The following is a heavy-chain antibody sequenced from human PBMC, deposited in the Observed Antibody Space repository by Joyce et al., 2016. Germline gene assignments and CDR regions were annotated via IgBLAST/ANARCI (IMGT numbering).Heavy chain of an antibody. Sequence: EVQLVETGGGLIQPGGSLRLSCAASELSVSTNYMSWVRQAPGKGLEWVSLLYSCGNTYYADSVKGRFTISRDNSKNTLFLQMNALRAEDTAIYYCARVLGSDYYYGMDVWGQGTTVTVSS. CDR2: LYSCGNT. V-gene: IGHV3-53*02. CDR1: ELSVSTNY. CDR3: ARVLGSDYYYGMDV. J-gene: IGHJ6*02. D-gene: IGHD6-19*01.